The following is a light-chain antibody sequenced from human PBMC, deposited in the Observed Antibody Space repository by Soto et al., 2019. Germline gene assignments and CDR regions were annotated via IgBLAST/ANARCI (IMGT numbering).Light chain of an antibody. CDR1: SSNIGSNT. Sequence: QPVLTQPPSASGTPGQRVTMSCSGNSSNIGSNTVNWYQQLPGTAPKLLIYSNNQRPSGVPDRFSGSKSGTSASLAISGLQSEDEADYYCAAWDDSLNGVVFDGGTKLTVL. V-gene: IGLV1-44*01. J-gene: IGLJ2*01. CDR2: SNN. CDR3: AAWDDSLNGVV.